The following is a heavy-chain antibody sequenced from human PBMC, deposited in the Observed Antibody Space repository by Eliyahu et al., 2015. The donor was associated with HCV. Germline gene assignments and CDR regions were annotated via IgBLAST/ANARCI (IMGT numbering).Heavy chain of an antibody. CDR2: IYTIGST. D-gene: IGHD1-1*01. CDR1: GXSISSGSYY. V-gene: IGHV4-61*02. Sequence: QVQLQESGPGLVKPSQTLSLTCTVAGXSISSGSYYWSWXRQPAGKGLEWIGRIYTIGSTNYNPSLKSRATISVDTSKNQFSLKLSSVTAADTAVYYCARGSGTTSPDYWGQGTLVTVSS. CDR3: ARGSGTTSPDY. J-gene: IGHJ4*02.